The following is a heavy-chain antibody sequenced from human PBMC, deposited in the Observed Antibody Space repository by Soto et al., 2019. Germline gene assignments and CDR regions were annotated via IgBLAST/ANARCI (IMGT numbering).Heavy chain of an antibody. Sequence: GGSLRLSCAASGFTFSSYAMSWVRQAPGKGLEWVSAISGSGGSTYYADSVKGRFTISRDNSKNTLYLQMNSLRAEDTAVYYWAKDGEVRGVIITWGFSLWGQGTLVTVSS. CDR3: AKDGEVRGVIITWGFSL. CDR2: ISGSGGST. D-gene: IGHD3-10*01. CDR1: GFTFSSYA. V-gene: IGHV3-23*01. J-gene: IGHJ4*02.